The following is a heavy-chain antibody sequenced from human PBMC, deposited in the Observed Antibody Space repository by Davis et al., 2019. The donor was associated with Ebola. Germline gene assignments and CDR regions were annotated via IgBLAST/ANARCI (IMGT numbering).Heavy chain of an antibody. CDR2: VSGNNGKT. J-gene: IGHJ3*02. Sequence: ASVQVSCKASGYTFTGYYMHWVRQAPGQGLEWMGWVSGNNGKTDYAQKFQGRVTMTTDTSTSTAYMELRSLTSDDTAVYYCAREIGVAVPGVMKDAFDIWGQGTVVTVSS. D-gene: IGHD2-2*01. CDR1: GYTFTGYY. V-gene: IGHV1-18*04. CDR3: AREIGVAVPGVMKDAFDI.